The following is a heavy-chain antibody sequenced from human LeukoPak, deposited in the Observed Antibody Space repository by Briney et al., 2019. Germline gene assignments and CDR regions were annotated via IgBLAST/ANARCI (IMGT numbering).Heavy chain of an antibody. CDR1: GFTFSSYA. D-gene: IGHD3-10*01. CDR3: AKGRRDGSGPLLNDL. J-gene: IGHJ2*01. Sequence: PGGSLRLSCAASGFTFSSYAMSWVRQAPGKGLEWVSAISAGGENIFYADSVRGRFTLSRDNSKSTLYLQLNSLRAEDSAIYYCAKGRRDGSGPLLNDLWGRGTLVTVSS. CDR2: ISAGGENI. V-gene: IGHV3-23*01.